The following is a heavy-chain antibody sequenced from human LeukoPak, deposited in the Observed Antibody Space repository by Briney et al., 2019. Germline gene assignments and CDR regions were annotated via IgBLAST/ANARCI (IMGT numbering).Heavy chain of an antibody. V-gene: IGHV3-74*01. Sequence: PGGSLRLSCAASGFTFSSSWMHWVRQTPGKGLMWVSRINSDGSTTNYADSVKGRFTISRDNAKNTLYLQMNSLRTEDTAVYYCARERTSYSPDAFDIWGQGTMVTVSS. CDR2: INSDGSTT. J-gene: IGHJ3*02. CDR1: GFTFSSSW. D-gene: IGHD6-13*01. CDR3: ARERTSYSPDAFDI.